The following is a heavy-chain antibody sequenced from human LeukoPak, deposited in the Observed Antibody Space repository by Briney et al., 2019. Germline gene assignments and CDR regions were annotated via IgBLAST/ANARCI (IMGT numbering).Heavy chain of an antibody. Sequence: PGGSLRLSCAASGFTVSGNYMTWVRQAPGKGLEWVSVIYSGGNTYYVDSVKGRFTISRDNSKNTLYLQMNSLRAEDTAVYYCARDRDAVAGSDYWGQGTLVTVSS. CDR2: IYSGGNT. CDR3: ARDRDAVAGSDY. D-gene: IGHD6-19*01. V-gene: IGHV3-66*01. CDR1: GFTVSGNY. J-gene: IGHJ4*02.